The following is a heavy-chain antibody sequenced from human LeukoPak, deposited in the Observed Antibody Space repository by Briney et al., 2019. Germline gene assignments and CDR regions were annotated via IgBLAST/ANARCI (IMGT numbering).Heavy chain of an antibody. CDR2: IYYSGST. Sequence: PSETLSLTCTVSGGSISSYYWSWIRQPPGKGLEWIGYIYYSGSTNYNPSLKSRVTISVDTSKNQFSLKLSSVTAADTAVYYCARSGYGYPYDYWGQGTLVTVSS. D-gene: IGHD5-18*01. J-gene: IGHJ4*02. CDR3: ARSGYGYPYDY. CDR1: GGSISSYY. V-gene: IGHV4-59*08.